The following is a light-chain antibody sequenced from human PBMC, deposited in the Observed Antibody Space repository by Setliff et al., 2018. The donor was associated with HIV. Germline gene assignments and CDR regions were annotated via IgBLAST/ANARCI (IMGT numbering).Light chain of an antibody. CDR2: EVI. Sequence: QSALTQPASVYGSPGQSITISCTGASSDVGGYNYVSWYQQQPGKAPKLMIYEVINRPSGVSNRFSASKSGNTASLTISGLQAEDEADYYCSSFTSSGTYVFGTGTKVTVL. CDR3: SSFTSSGTYV. J-gene: IGLJ1*01. CDR1: SSDVGGYNY. V-gene: IGLV2-14*01.